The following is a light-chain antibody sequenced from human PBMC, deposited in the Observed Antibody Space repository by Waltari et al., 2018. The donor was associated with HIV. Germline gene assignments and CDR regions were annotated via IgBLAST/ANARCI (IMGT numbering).Light chain of an antibody. V-gene: IGLV1-47*01. J-gene: IGLJ1*01. CDR1: SSNIGSNY. CDR2: MNN. Sequence: QSVLTQPPSASGTPGQRVTISCSGSSSNIGSNYVYWYQQLPGTAPKLLIYMNNQRPSGVPDRFSGSKSGTSASLTISGLQAEDEADYYCSSDTSTNTFRVFGTGTRVTVL. CDR3: SSDTSTNTFRV.